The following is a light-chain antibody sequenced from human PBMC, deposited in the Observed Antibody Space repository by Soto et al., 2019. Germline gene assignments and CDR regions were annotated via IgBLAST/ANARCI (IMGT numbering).Light chain of an antibody. CDR2: DAS. CDR1: QSVNSN. CDR3: PQRSNGPPYT. Sequence: EIVLTQSPATLSLSPGERATLSCRASQSVNSNLAWYQQKPGQAPRLLIFDASNRATGIPARFSGSVSGTDFTLNIISLEPEEFAVYYCPQRSNGPPYTVGQGTKLEIK. J-gene: IGKJ2*01. V-gene: IGKV3-11*01.